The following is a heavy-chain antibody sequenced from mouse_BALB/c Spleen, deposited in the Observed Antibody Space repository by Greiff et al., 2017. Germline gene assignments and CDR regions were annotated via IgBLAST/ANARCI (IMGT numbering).Heavy chain of an antibody. Sequence: VHLVESGPGLVAPSQSLSITCTVSGFSLTSYGVHWVRQPPGKGLEWLGVIWAGGSTNYNSALMSRLSISKDNSKSQVFLKMNSLQTDDTAMYYCARVSTTATGAMDYWGQGTSVTVSS. D-gene: IGHD1-2*01. CDR3: ARVSTTATGAMDY. V-gene: IGHV2-9*02. J-gene: IGHJ4*01. CDR2: IWAGGST. CDR1: GFSLTSYG.